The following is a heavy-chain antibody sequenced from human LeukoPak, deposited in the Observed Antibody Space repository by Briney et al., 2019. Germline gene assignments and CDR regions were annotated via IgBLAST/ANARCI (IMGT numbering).Heavy chain of an antibody. CDR2: ISDDGTSK. CDR3: ARVDDLDAFDI. CDR1: GFTFSNHA. V-gene: IGHV3-30*04. D-gene: IGHD2-2*03. J-gene: IGHJ3*02. Sequence: GGSPRLSCVTSGFTFSNHAMHWVRQGPGKGLEWVAVISDDGTSKFYADSVKGRFTIFRANSKNTLFLQINSLRPEDTAMYYCARVDDLDAFDIWGQGTLVTVSS.